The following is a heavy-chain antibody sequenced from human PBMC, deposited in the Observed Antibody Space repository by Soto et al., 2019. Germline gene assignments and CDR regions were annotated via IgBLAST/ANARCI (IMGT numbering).Heavy chain of an antibody. V-gene: IGHV4-61*08. CDR3: AVGSSGFYYIY. CDR1: GGSISSGDYY. CDR2: IYYSGST. Sequence: PSETLSLTCTVSGGSISSGDYYWSWIRQPPGKGLEWIGYIYYSGSTNYNPSLKSRVTISVDTSKNQFSLKLSSVTAADTAVFYCAVGSSGFYYIYWGQGIQVTAPQ. J-gene: IGHJ4*02. D-gene: IGHD1-26*01.